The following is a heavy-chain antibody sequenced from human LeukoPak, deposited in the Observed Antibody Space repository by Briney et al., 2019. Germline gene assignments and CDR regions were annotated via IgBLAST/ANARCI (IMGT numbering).Heavy chain of an antibody. CDR2: IYHSGST. D-gene: IGHD1-1*01. J-gene: IGHJ4*02. CDR3: ARRPISTGIDY. V-gene: IGHV4-38-2*01. Sequence: SETLSLTCAVSGFSTSSGYYWDWIRQPPGKGLEWIGNIYHSGSTYYNPSLKSRVTISVDTSKNQFSLKLTSVTAADTAVYYCARRPISTGIDYWGQGTLVTVSS. CDR1: GFSTSSGYY.